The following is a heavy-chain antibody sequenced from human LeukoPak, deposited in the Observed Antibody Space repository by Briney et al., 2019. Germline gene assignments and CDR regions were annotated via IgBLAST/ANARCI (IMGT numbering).Heavy chain of an antibody. CDR3: ARYDVWGSYRAFDY. CDR1: GYSISSVYY. J-gene: IGHJ4*02. D-gene: IGHD3-16*02. Sequence: SETLSLTCIVSGYSISSVYYWGWIRQPPGKGLEWIGSIYHSGSTYYNPSLKSRVTISVDTSKNQFSLKLSSVTAADTAVYYCARYDVWGSYRAFDYWGQGTLVTVSS. V-gene: IGHV4-38-2*02. CDR2: IYHSGST.